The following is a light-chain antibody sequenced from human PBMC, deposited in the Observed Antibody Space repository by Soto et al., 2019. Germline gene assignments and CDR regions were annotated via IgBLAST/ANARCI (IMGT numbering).Light chain of an antibody. CDR3: QQRYNWLT. J-gene: IGKJ4*01. CDR2: GAS. Sequence: IVLTQSPATLSLSPGERATLSCRARQTVSTYLSWYQHKPGQAPRLLIYGASNRATGIPARFSGSGSGTDFPLTISSLEAEDSAVYYCQQRYNWLTFGGGTKVEIK. V-gene: IGKV3-11*01. CDR1: QTVSTY.